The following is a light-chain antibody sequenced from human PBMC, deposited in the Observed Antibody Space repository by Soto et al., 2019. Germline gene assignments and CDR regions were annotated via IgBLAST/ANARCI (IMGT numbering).Light chain of an antibody. CDR2: EVN. V-gene: IGLV2-8*01. CDR1: SSDVGGYKY. CDR3: SSYAGINNLGV. J-gene: IGLJ1*01. Sequence: QSALTQPPSASGSPGQSVTISCTGTSSDVGGYKYVSWYQQHPGKAPKLMIFEVNKRPSGVPDRFSGSKSGNTASLTVSVLQAEDDADYYCSSYAGINNLGVFGTGTKLTVL.